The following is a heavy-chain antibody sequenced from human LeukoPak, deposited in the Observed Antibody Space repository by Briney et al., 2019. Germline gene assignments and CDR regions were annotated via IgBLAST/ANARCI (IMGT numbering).Heavy chain of an antibody. J-gene: IGHJ4*02. D-gene: IGHD6-13*01. CDR3: ARTGYSSSWYCLQWLVTGYFDY. V-gene: IGHV3-7*01. Sequence: GGSLRLSCAASGFTFSSYWMSWVRQAPGKGLEWVANIKQDGSEKYYVDSVKGRFTISRDNAKNSLYLQMNSLRAEDTAVYYCARTGYSSSWYCLQWLVTGYFDYWGKGTLVTVSS. CDR2: IKQDGSEK. CDR1: GFTFSSYW.